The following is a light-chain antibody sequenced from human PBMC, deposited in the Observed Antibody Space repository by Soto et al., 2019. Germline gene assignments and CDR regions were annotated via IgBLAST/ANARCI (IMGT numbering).Light chain of an antibody. CDR1: QTVTNW. J-gene: IGKJ1*01. CDR3: QQYNSYAPWT. Sequence: DIQMTQSPSTLSASVGDRVTTTCRASQTVTNWLAWYQQKPGKAPKLLIFDASSLQSGVPSRFSGSGSGTDFTLTINSLQPDDFATYYCQQYNSYAPWTFGQGTKVDI. CDR2: DAS. V-gene: IGKV1-5*01.